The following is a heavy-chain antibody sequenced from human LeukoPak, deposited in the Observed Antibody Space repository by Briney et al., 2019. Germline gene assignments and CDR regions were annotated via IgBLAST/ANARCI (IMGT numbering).Heavy chain of an antibody. CDR1: GFTFSNYA. V-gene: IGHV3-30*02. J-gene: IGHJ4*02. Sequence: GGSLRLSCAASGFTFSNYAMHWVRQAPGKGLEWVAYIPYDRSDTYYADSVKGRFTISRDNSKNTLYLQMNSLRPEVSAIYYCAKDRSWSWDYWGQGTLVTVSS. CDR3: AKDRSWSWDY. D-gene: IGHD6-13*01. CDR2: IPYDRSDT.